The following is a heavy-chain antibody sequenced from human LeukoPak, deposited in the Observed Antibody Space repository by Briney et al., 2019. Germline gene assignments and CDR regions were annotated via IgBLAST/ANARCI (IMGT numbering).Heavy chain of an antibody. J-gene: IGHJ4*02. Sequence: ASVKVSCKASGYTFTGYYMHWVRQAPGQGLEWMGWINPNSGGTNYAQKLQGRVTMTTDTSTSTAYMELRSLRSDDTAVYYCARDRVGATQGLLDYWGQGTLVTVSS. V-gene: IGHV1-2*02. CDR3: ARDRVGATQGLLDY. CDR2: INPNSGGT. D-gene: IGHD1-26*01. CDR1: GYTFTGYY.